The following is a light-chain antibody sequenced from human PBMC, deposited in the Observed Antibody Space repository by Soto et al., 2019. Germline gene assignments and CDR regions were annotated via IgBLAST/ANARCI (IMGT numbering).Light chain of an antibody. Sequence: IVLTQSPATLSLSPGIRATLSCRASQNISNYLIWYQQKPGQAPRLLIYDASNRATGIPARFSGSGSGTDFTLTISSLEPEDFAVYYCQQRSNWPPITFGQGTRLEIK. V-gene: IGKV3-11*01. CDR3: QQRSNWPPIT. J-gene: IGKJ5*01. CDR1: QNISNY. CDR2: DAS.